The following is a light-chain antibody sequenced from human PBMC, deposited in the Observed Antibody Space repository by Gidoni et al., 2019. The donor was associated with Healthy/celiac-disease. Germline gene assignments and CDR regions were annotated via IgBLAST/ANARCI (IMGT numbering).Light chain of an antibody. V-gene: IGKV2-28*01. CDR2: LGS. CDR1: QSLLHSNGYNY. Sequence: DIVMTHSPLSLPVTPGEPASISCRSSQSLLHSNGYNYLDWYLQKPGQSPQLLIYLGSNRASGVPDRFSGSGSGTDFTLKISRVEAEDVGVYYCMQALQTVFTFGPGTKVDIK. J-gene: IGKJ3*01. CDR3: MQALQTVFT.